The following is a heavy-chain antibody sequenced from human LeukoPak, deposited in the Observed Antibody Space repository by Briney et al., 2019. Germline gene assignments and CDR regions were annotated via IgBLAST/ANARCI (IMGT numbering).Heavy chain of an antibody. V-gene: IGHV3-23*01. J-gene: IGHJ5*02. CDR2: IVDSGRST. CDR3: ARDYGGNARGDNWFDP. CDR1: GFTFSRYS. Sequence: GGSLRLSCAASGFTFSRYSMSWVRQAPGKGLEWVSTIVDSGRSTYYADSVKGRFTISRDNAKNSLYLQMNSLRAEDTAVYYCARDYGGNARGDNWFDPWGQGTLVTVSS. D-gene: IGHD4-23*01.